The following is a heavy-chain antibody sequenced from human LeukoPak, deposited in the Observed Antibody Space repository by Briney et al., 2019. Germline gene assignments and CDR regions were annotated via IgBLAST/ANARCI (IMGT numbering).Heavy chain of an antibody. J-gene: IGHJ4*02. D-gene: IGHD3-22*01. CDR2: INHSGST. Sequence: KPSETLSLTCAVYGGSFSGYYWSWIRQPPGKGLEWIGEINHSGSTNYNPSLKSRVTISVDTSKIQFSLKLSSVTAADTAVYYCASLPYYYDSSGYSPRSSYYFDYWGQGTLVTVSS. CDR3: ASLPYYYDSSGYSPRSSYYFDY. V-gene: IGHV4-34*01. CDR1: GGSFSGYY.